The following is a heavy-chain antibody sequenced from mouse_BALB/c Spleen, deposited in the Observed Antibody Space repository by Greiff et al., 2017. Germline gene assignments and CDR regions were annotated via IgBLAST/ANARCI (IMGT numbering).Heavy chain of an antibody. V-gene: IGHV5-17*02. CDR1: GFTFSSFG. D-gene: IGHD1-1*01. Sequence: EVKLVESGGGLVQPGGSRKLSCAASGFTFSSFGMHWVRQAPEKGLEWVAYISSGSSTIYYADTVKGRFTISRDNPKNTLFLQMTSLRSEDTAMYYCARSLRGAMDYWGQGTSVTVSS. J-gene: IGHJ4*01. CDR2: ISSGSSTI. CDR3: ARSLRGAMDY.